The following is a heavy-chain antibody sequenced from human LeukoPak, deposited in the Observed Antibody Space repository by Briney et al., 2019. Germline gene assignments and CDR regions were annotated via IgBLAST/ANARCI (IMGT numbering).Heavy chain of an antibody. D-gene: IGHD2-15*01. CDR1: VGTLSSYA. Sequence: SVKCSSKASVGTLSSYAISWVRQATGQGLEWRGRIIPIFVIANYAQKFQGRVTITADKSTSTAYMELSSLRSEDTAVYYCARDNPDYSPWDYYYYGMDVWGQGTTVTVSS. CDR2: IIPIFVIA. V-gene: IGHV1-69*04. CDR3: ARDNPDYSPWDYYYYGMDV. J-gene: IGHJ6*02.